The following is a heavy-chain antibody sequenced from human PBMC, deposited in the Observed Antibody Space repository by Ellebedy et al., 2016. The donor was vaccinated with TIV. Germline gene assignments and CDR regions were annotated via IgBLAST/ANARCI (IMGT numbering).Heavy chain of an antibody. D-gene: IGHD5-18*01. Sequence: AASVKVSCKASGYTFTSYAMHWVRQAPGQRLEWMGWINAGNGNTKYSQKFQGWVTMTRDTSISTAYMELSRLRSDDTAVYYCAREKEWVDTAMEGAYYYYGMDVWGQGTTVTVSS. CDR2: INAGNGNT. J-gene: IGHJ6*02. V-gene: IGHV1-3*01. CDR3: AREKEWVDTAMEGAYYYYGMDV. CDR1: GYTFTSYA.